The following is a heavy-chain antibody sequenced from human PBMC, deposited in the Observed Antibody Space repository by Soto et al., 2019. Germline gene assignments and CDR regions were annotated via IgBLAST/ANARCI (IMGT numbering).Heavy chain of an antibody. D-gene: IGHD3-3*01. J-gene: IGHJ5*02. CDR1: GYTFTSYD. CDR2: MNPNSGNT. Sequence: ASLKVSCKASGYTFTSYDINWVRQATGQGLEWMGWMNPNSGNTGYAQKFQGRVTMTRNTSISTAYMELSSLRSEDTAVYYCARRYDFWSGARNWFDPWGQGTLVTVSS. CDR3: ARRYDFWSGARNWFDP. V-gene: IGHV1-8*01.